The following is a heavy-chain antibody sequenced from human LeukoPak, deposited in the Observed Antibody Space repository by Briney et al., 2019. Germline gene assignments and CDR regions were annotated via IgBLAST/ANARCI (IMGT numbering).Heavy chain of an antibody. CDR2: ISGSGGST. Sequence: GGSLRLYCAASGFTFSSYAMSWVRQSPGKGLEWVSGISGSGGSTYYADSVKGRFTISRDNSKNTLYLQMNSLRAEDTAVYYCAKPYSGSYRPYGMDVWGQGTTVTVSS. CDR3: AKPYSGSYRPYGMDV. V-gene: IGHV3-23*01. D-gene: IGHD1-26*01. CDR1: GFTFSSYA. J-gene: IGHJ6*02.